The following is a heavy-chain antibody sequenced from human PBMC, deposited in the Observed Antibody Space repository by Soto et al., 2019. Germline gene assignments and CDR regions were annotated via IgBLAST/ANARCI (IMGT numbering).Heavy chain of an antibody. D-gene: IGHD2-15*01. CDR3: ATGGYWSGLLLDN. CDR2: IKSRSDGGAN. J-gene: IGHJ4*02. V-gene: IGHV3-15*07. CDR1: GFSFSSAW. Sequence: GGSLRLSCAASGFSFSSAWMNWVRQAPGKGLEWVGRIKSRSDGGANDYAAPVKGRFTVSRDDSKNTLYLQMNSLKTEDTAIYYCATGGYWSGLLLDNWGQGTLVTVSS.